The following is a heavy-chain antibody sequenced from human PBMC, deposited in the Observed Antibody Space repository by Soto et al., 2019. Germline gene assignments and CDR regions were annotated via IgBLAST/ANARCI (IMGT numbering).Heavy chain of an antibody. CDR3: ASHHPYCTNGVCYDRMGYFDY. CDR1: GGSISSSSYY. V-gene: IGHV4-39*01. D-gene: IGHD2-8*01. Sequence: QLQLQESGPGLVKPSETLSLTCTVSGGSISSSSYYWGWIRQPPGKGLEWIGSIYYSGSTYYNPSLKSRVTISVDTSKNQFSLKLSSVTAADTAVYYCASHHPYCTNGVCYDRMGYFDYWGQGTLVTVSS. J-gene: IGHJ4*02. CDR2: IYYSGST.